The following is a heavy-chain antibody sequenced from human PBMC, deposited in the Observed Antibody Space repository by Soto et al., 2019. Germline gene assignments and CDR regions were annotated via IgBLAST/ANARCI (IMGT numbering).Heavy chain of an antibody. J-gene: IGHJ4*02. V-gene: IGHV3-9*01. D-gene: IGHD2-15*01. Sequence: GGSLRLSCAASGFTFDDYAMHWVRQAPGKGLEWVSGISWNSGSIGYADSVKGRFTISRDNAKNSLYLQMNSLRAEDTALYYCAKDVYCSGGSCYEHYFDYWGQGTLVTVSS. CDR3: AKDVYCSGGSCYEHYFDY. CDR1: GFTFDDYA. CDR2: ISWNSGSI.